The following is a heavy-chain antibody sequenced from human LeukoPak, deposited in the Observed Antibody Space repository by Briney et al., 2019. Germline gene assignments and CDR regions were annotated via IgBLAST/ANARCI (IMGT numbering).Heavy chain of an antibody. D-gene: IGHD3-10*01. CDR3: ARDAMVRGVIPHFDY. J-gene: IGHJ4*02. V-gene: IGHV3-48*03. CDR2: ISSSGSTI. CDR1: GVTFSSYE. Sequence: GGSLRLSCAASGVTFSSYEMNWVRQAPGKGLEWVSYISSSGSTIYYADSVKGRFTISRDNAKNSLYLQMNSLRAEDTAVYYCARDAMVRGVIPHFDYWGQGTLVTVSS.